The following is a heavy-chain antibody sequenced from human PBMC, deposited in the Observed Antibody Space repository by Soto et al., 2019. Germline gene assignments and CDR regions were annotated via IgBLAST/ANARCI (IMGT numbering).Heavy chain of an antibody. J-gene: IGHJ4*01. CDR3: LRGGFHYRDIYC. CDR2: ISTYNVDT. CDR1: VNTFSSYG. V-gene: IGHV1-18*01. D-gene: IGHD3-16*02. Sequence: GSAVKPSCETCVNTFSSYGIVWGRQAPGQGLEWMGWISTYNVDTKYADKFQGRLTMSSDTSTTTAFMELRRLRSDDTAVSYSLRGGFHYRDIYCWG.